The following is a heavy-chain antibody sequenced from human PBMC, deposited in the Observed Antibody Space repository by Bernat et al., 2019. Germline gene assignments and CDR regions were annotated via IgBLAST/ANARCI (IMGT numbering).Heavy chain of an antibody. CDR1: GGSISSSSYY. J-gene: IGHJ2*01. CDR2: IYYSGST. V-gene: IGHV4-39*01. Sequence: QVQLQQWGAGLLKPSETLSLTCTVSGGSISSSSYYWGWIRQPPGKGLEWIGSIYYSGSTYYNPSLKSRVTISVDTSKNQFSLKLSSVTAADTAVYYCARYSSSWYGYGGWYLDLWGRGTLVTVSS. D-gene: IGHD6-13*01. CDR3: ARYSSSWYGYGGWYLDL.